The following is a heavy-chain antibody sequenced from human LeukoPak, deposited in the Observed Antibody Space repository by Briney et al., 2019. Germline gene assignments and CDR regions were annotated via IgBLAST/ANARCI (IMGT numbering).Heavy chain of an antibody. Sequence: PSETLSLTCTVSGGSISSGSFYWAWVHQPPGEGLEWIGSISSDGNTYHNASLKSRITMSVDTSKNQFSLKLGAVTAADTATYSCARHLRGAVVHFDSWGQGSLVTVSS. CDR2: ISSDGNT. V-gene: IGHV4-39*01. CDR3: ARHLRGAVVHFDS. D-gene: IGHD2-15*01. CDR1: GGSISSGSFY. J-gene: IGHJ4*02.